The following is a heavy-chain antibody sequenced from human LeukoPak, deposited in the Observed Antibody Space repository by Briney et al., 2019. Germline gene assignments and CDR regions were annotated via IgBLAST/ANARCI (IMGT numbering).Heavy chain of an antibody. CDR3: AKDGGVRGPDYYYYMDV. CDR1: GFTFSSYW. D-gene: IGHD3-10*01. V-gene: IGHV3-7*01. Sequence: GGSLRLSCAASGFTFSSYWMSWVRQAPGKGLEWVANIKQDGSEKYYVDSVKGRFTISRDNSKNTLYLQMNSLRAEDTAVYYCAKDGGVRGPDYYYYMDVWGKGTTVTISS. J-gene: IGHJ6*03. CDR2: IKQDGSEK.